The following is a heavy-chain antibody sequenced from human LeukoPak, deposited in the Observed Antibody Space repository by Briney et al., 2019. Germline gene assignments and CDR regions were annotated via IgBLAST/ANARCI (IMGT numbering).Heavy chain of an antibody. V-gene: IGHV4-30-2*01. CDR2: IYHSGST. J-gene: IGHJ5*02. CDR3: ARGDRLLRYFDHPFRGWFDP. CDR1: GGSISSGSYY. D-gene: IGHD3-9*01. Sequence: SQTLSLTCTVSGGSISSGSYYWSWIRQPAGKGLEWIGYIYHSGSTYYNPSLKSRVTISVDRSKNQFSLKLSSVTAADTAVYYCARGDRLLRYFDHPFRGWFDPWGQGTLVTVSS.